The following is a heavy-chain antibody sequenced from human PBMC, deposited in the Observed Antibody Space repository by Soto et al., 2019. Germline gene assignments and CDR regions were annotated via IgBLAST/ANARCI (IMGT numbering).Heavy chain of an antibody. Sequence: QLQLQESGPGLVKPSETLSLTCTVSGGSISSSSYYWGWIRQPPGKGLEWIGSIYYSGSTYYNPSLKSRVTISVDTSKNQFSLKLSSVTAADTAVYYCARDPLRGVTMFFPSLFDYWGQGTLVTVSS. V-gene: IGHV4-39*02. CDR3: ARDPLRGVTMFFPSLFDY. D-gene: IGHD3-10*01. CDR1: GGSISSSSYY. CDR2: IYYSGST. J-gene: IGHJ4*02.